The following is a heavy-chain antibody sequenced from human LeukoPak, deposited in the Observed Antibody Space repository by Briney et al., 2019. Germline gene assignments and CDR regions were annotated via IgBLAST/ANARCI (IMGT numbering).Heavy chain of an antibody. CDR3: ARESGSYFDY. J-gene: IGHJ4*02. D-gene: IGHD1-26*01. V-gene: IGHV3-7*01. Sequence: GGSLRLSCAASGFTFRSYWMSWVRQAPGKGLEWVANIKQDGSEKYYVDSVKGRFTISRDNAKNSLYLQMNSLRAEDTAVYYCARESGSYFDYWGQGTLVTVSS. CDR1: GFTFRSYW. CDR2: IKQDGSEK.